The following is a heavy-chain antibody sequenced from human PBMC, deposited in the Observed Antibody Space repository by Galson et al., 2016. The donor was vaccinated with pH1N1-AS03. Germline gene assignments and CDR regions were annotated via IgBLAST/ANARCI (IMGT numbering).Heavy chain of an antibody. Sequence: SETLSLTCTVSGGSISSTTYSWAWVRQPPGKGLEWIGSISYSGSTYYNPSLKSRVTLSVDTSKNQFSLKLSSVTAADTAMYYCASLLDYDISGFDYWGQGTLVSVSS. CDR1: GGSISSTTYS. CDR2: ISYSGST. D-gene: IGHD3-22*01. CDR3: ASLLDYDISGFDY. V-gene: IGHV4-39*01. J-gene: IGHJ4*02.